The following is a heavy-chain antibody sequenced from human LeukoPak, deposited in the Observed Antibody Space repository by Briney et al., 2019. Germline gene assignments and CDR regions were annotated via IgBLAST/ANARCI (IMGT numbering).Heavy chain of an antibody. D-gene: IGHD3-10*01. J-gene: IGHJ4*02. V-gene: IGHV4-59*08. CDR1: GGSISSYY. CDR2: IYDSGST. CDR3: ARLEGGGDYFDY. Sequence: SETLSLTCTVSGGSISSYYWSWIRQPPRKGLEWIGYIYDSGSTNYNPSLKSRVTISVETSKNQFSLKLSSVTAADTAVYYCARLEGGGDYFDYWGQGTLVTVSS.